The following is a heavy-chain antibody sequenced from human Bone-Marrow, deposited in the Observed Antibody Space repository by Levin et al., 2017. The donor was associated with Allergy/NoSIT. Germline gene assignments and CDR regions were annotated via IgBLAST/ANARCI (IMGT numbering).Heavy chain of an antibody. D-gene: IGHD3-10*01. CDR3: AKMASYGFGSGTYGDS. V-gene: IGHV3-23*01. CDR1: GFTFSNYA. J-gene: IGHJ4*02. Sequence: GGSLRLSCAASGFTFSNYAMGWVRQAPGKGLEWVSAISGSGVTTDYADSVKGRFTISRDNSKNNLYLQISSLRADDTAVYYCAKMASYGFGSGTYGDSWGQGTLVTISS. CDR2: ISGSGVTT.